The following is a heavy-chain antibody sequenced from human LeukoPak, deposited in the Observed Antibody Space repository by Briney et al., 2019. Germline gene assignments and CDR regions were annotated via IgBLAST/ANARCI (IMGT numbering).Heavy chain of an antibody. J-gene: IGHJ5*02. D-gene: IGHD2-15*01. Sequence: ASVKVSCKASGYTFTSYDINWVRQATGQGLEWMGWMNPNSGNTGYAQKFQGRVTITRNTSISTAYMELSSLRSEDTAVYYCARAELGIEYCSGGSCYWSANWFDPWGQGTLVTVSS. CDR3: ARAELGIEYCSGGSCYWSANWFDP. CDR2: MNPNSGNT. CDR1: GYTFTSYD. V-gene: IGHV1-8*03.